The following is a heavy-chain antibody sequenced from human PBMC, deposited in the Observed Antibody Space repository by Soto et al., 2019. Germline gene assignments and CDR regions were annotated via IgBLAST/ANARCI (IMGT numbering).Heavy chain of an antibody. V-gene: IGHV3-23*01. J-gene: IGHJ4*02. Sequence: GGSLRLSCAAPGFTFSSYAMSWVRQAPGKGLEWVSAISGSGGSTYYADSVKGRFTISRDNSKNTLYLQMNSLRAEDTAVYYCAKDYDFWSGYLVFFDYWGQGTLVTSPQ. CDR1: GFTFSSYA. D-gene: IGHD3-3*01. CDR3: AKDYDFWSGYLVFFDY. CDR2: ISGSGGST.